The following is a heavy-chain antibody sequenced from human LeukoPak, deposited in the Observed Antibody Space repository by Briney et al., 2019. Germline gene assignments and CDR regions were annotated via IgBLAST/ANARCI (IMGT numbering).Heavy chain of an antibody. Sequence: GGSLRLSCAASGFTFSSYAMSWIRQAPGKGLEWVSTSSGSGDSTYHADSVKGRFTIARDNAKKMLYLQMSSLRAEDTAIYYCAKGMIVVVPGAFDSWGQGTMVTVSS. CDR3: AKGMIVVVPGAFDS. D-gene: IGHD3-22*01. CDR1: GFTFSSYA. CDR2: SSGSGDST. J-gene: IGHJ3*02. V-gene: IGHV3-23*01.